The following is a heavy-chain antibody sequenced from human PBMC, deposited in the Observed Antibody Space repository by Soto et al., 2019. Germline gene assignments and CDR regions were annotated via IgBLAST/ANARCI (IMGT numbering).Heavy chain of an antibody. CDR1: GVCVSSGSFY. J-gene: IGHJ4*02. D-gene: IGHD4-17*01. V-gene: IGHV4-61*01. Sequence: SETLSITCTVSGVCVSSGSFYWAWIRQPPGKGLEWIGFGSYSGTTNYKPSLKSRVTISVDTSRSQISLKVSSLTAADTAVYYRARGATVTQYDYWGQGTLVTVSS. CDR3: ARGATVTQYDY. CDR2: GSYSGTT.